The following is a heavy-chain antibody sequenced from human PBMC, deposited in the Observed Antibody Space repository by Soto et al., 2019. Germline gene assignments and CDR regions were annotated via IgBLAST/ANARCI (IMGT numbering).Heavy chain of an antibody. V-gene: IGHV1-18*01. CDR3: ARDLALFIAAAGPQGDY. Sequence: QVQLVQSGAEVKKPGASVKVSCKASGYTFTSYGISWVRQAPGQGLEWMGWISAYNGNTNYAQKLQGRVTMTTDTSTSTAYMELRSLRSDDTAVYYCARDLALFIAAAGPQGDYWGQGTMVTVSS. CDR2: ISAYNGNT. J-gene: IGHJ4*02. CDR1: GYTFTSYG. D-gene: IGHD6-13*01.